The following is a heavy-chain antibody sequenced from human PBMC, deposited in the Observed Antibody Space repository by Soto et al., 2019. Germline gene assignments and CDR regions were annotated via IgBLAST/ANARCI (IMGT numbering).Heavy chain of an antibody. D-gene: IGHD3-3*01. V-gene: IGHV3-48*02. CDR1: GFTFSSYS. Sequence: GGSLRLSCAASGFTFSSYSMNWVRQAPGKGLEWVSYISSSSSTIYYADSVKGRFTISRDNAKNSLYLQMNSLRDEDTAVYYCARDGDTDHDFWSGYRLDGMDVWGQGTTVT. J-gene: IGHJ6*02. CDR2: ISSSSSTI. CDR3: ARDGDTDHDFWSGYRLDGMDV.